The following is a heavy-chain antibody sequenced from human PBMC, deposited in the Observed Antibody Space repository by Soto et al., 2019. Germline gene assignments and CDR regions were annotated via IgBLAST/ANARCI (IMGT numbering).Heavy chain of an antibody. D-gene: IGHD4-17*01. J-gene: IGHJ4*02. V-gene: IGHV4-61*01. CDR2: VYYSGTT. Sequence: PAETLSLTCSVSGGSVSNKTYYWSWIRQPPGKRLEWIGYVYYSGTTNYNPSLKSRVTISVDLSKNQFSLRLSSVTTADTALYYCARTTAVPNTLRSRYFFDYWGQGTLVTVSS. CDR3: ARTTAVPNTLRSRYFFDY. CDR1: GGSVSNKTYY.